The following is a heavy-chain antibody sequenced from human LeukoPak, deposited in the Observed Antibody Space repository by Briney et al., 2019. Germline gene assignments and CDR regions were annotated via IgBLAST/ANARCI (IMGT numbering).Heavy chain of an antibody. J-gene: IGHJ4*02. CDR1: GYTFTNYG. D-gene: IGHD3-22*01. Sequence: RASVKVSCKASGYTFTNYGLRWVRQAPGQGREWMGWISAYNGNTKYAQKLQGRVTMTTDTSTSTAYMELRSLRSDDTAVYYCARDINYYYYSSGYYDYFDYWGQGTLVTVSS. V-gene: IGHV1-18*01. CDR2: ISAYNGNT. CDR3: ARDINYYYYSSGYYDYFDY.